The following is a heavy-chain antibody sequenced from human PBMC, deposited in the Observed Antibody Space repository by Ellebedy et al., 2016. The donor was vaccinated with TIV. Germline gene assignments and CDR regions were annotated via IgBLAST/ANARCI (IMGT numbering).Heavy chain of an antibody. V-gene: IGHV5-51*01. J-gene: IGHJ4*02. CDR3: ARHPGSSDWTLDY. Sequence: GESLKISXKGSGYSLTSYWIAWVRQMPGKGLEWMGIIYPGDSDTRYSPSFQGQVTISADKSISTAYLQWSSLKASDTALYYCARHPGSSDWTLDYWGQGTLVTVSS. CDR1: GYSLTSYW. D-gene: IGHD6-19*01. CDR2: IYPGDSDT.